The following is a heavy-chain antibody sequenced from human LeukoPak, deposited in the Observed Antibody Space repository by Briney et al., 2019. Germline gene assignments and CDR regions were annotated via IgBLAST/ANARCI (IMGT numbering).Heavy chain of an antibody. CDR2: IIPILGIA. CDR3: ALGSGYYFLFDY. Sequence: GASVKVSCKASGYTFTGYYMHWVRQAPGQGLEWMGRIIPILGIANYAQKFQGRVTITADKSTSTAYMELSSLRSEDTAVYYCALGSGYYFLFDYWGQGTLVTVSS. CDR1: GYTFTGYY. V-gene: IGHV1-69*02. D-gene: IGHD3-22*01. J-gene: IGHJ4*02.